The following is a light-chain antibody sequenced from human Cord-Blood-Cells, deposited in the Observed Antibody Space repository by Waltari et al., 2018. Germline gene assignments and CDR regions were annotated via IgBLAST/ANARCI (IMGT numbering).Light chain of an antibody. J-gene: IGKJ3*01. V-gene: IGKV3-15*01. CDR3: QQSRNWPLT. Sequence: EIVMTQSPATLSVSPGERATLSCRASQSVSSNLAWYQQKPGQAPRLLIYGASTRATGIPARFSGSGSGTEFTLTISSLQSEDFAVYYCQQSRNWPLTFC. CDR1: QSVSSN. CDR2: GAS.